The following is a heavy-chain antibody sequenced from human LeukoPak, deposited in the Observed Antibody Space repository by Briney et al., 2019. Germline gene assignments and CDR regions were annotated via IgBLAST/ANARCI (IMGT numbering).Heavy chain of an antibody. V-gene: IGHV3-48*01. Sequence: SGGSLRLSCAASGFTFSSYSMNWVRQAPGKGLEWVSYISSSSSTIYYADSVKGRFTISRDNAKNSLYLQMNSLRAEDTAVYYCARYAFWSGPKYMDVWGKGTTVTVSS. D-gene: IGHD3-3*01. J-gene: IGHJ6*03. CDR2: ISSSSSTI. CDR3: ARYAFWSGPKYMDV. CDR1: GFTFSSYS.